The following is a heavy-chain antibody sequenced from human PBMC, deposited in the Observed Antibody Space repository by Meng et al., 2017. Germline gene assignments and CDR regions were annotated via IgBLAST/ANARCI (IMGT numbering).Heavy chain of an antibody. CDR3: AKVSSSGSYKLGYDP. J-gene: IGHJ5*02. CDR2: ISSSGGST. CDR1: GFTFSSYA. V-gene: IGHV3-23*01. D-gene: IGHD1-26*01. Sequence: GESLKISCAASGFTFSSYAMSWVRQAPGKGLEWVSAISSSGGSTYYADSVKGRFTISRDNSKNTLYLQMNSLRAEDTAVYYCAKVSSSGSYKLGYDPWGPGTLVTVSS.